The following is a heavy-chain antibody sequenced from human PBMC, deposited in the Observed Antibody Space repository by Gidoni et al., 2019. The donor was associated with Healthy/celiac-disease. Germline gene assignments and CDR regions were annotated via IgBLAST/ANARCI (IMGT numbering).Heavy chain of an antibody. CDR1: GGSLSGYY. D-gene: IGHD6-19*01. CDR3: ARGSGWRLLDY. CDR2: INHSGST. Sequence: QVQLQQWGAGLLKPSETLSLTCAVNGGSLSGYYWSWIRQHPGKGLEWIGGINHSGSTNYNPSLKSRVTISVDTSKNQFSLKLSSVTAADTAVYYCARGSGWRLLDYWGQGTLVTVSS. J-gene: IGHJ4*02. V-gene: IGHV4-34*01.